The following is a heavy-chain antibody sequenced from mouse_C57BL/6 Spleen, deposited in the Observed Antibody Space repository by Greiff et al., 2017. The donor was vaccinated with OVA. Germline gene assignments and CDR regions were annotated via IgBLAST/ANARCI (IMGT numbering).Heavy chain of an antibody. J-gene: IGHJ4*01. Sequence: EVQLVVSGGGLVKPGGSLKLSCAASGSTFSDYGMQWVRQAPEKGLEGVAYISSGSSTIYYADTVKGRFTISRDNAKNTLFLQMTSLRSEDTAMYYCAGPVVGAMDYWGQGTSVTVSS. V-gene: IGHV5-17*01. CDR3: AGPVVGAMDY. CDR2: ISSGSSTI. D-gene: IGHD1-1*01. CDR1: GSTFSDYG.